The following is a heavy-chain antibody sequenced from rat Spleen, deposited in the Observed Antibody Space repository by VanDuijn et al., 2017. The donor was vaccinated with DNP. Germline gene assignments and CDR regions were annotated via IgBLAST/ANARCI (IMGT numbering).Heavy chain of an antibody. Sequence: EVQLQESGPGLVKPSQSLSLTCSVTGYSITSNYWAWIRKFPGNKMEWMGYINYSGATAYNPSLKSRISLTRDTSKNQFFLQLNSVTTEDTATYYCARGLNYGGYIYSWYFDFWGPGTMVAVSS. CDR2: INYSGAT. CDR3: ARGLNYGGYIYSWYFDF. CDR1: GYSITSNY. V-gene: IGHV3-1*01. J-gene: IGHJ1*01. D-gene: IGHD1-11*01.